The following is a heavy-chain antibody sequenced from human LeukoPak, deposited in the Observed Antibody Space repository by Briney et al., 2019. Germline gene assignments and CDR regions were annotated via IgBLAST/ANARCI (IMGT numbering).Heavy chain of an antibody. CDR1: GYTFTSYG. Sequence: ASVKVSCKASGYTFTSYGISWVRQAPGQGLEWMGWISAYNGNTNYAQKLQGRVTMTTDTSTSTAYMELSSLRSDDTAVYYCARVNIPSGAEIPGYWGQGTLVTVSS. V-gene: IGHV1-18*01. CDR2: ISAYNGNT. D-gene: IGHD1-14*01. CDR3: ARVNIPSGAEIPGY. J-gene: IGHJ4*02.